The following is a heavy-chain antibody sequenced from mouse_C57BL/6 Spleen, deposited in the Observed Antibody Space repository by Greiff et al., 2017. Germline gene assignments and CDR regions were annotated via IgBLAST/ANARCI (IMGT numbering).Heavy chain of an antibody. CDR3: ARDAWDSYYRFAY. Sequence: EVKLQESGGGLVQSGRSLRLSCATSGFTFSDFYMEWVRQAPGKGLEWIAASRNKANDYTTEYSASVKGRFIVSRDTSQSILYLQMNALRAEDTAIYYCARDAWDSYYRFAYWGQGTLVTVSA. D-gene: IGHD2-12*01. J-gene: IGHJ3*01. CDR2: SRNKANDYTT. V-gene: IGHV7-1*01. CDR1: GFTFSDFY.